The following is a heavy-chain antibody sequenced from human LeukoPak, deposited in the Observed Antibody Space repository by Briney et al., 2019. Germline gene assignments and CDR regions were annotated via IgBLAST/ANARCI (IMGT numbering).Heavy chain of an antibody. V-gene: IGHV3-30*04. CDR2: ISCDDGSNK. D-gene: IGHD3-10*01. CDR1: GFTFSSYA. J-gene: IGHJ6*02. CDR3: ARDPGDYYGSGSLSYNIYYYGMDV. Sequence: PGRSLRLSCAASGFTFSSYAMHWVRQAPGKGLEWVAVISCDDGSNKYYADSVKGRFTISRDNSKNTLYLQMNSLRAEDTAVYYCARDPGDYYGSGSLSYNIYYYGMDVWGQGTTVTVSS.